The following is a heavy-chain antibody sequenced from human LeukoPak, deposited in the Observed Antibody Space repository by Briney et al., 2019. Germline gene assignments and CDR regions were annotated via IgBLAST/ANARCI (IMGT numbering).Heavy chain of an antibody. V-gene: IGHV3-23*01. CDR2: ISGSGGST. J-gene: IGHJ4*02. CDR3: ARYRSGGSRGFDY. D-gene: IGHD6-19*01. Sequence: PGGSLRLSCAASGFTFSSYAMSWVRQAPGKGLEWVSAISGSGGSTYYADSVKDRFTISRDNAKNSLYLQMNSLRAEDTAVYYCARYRSGGSRGFDYWGQGTLVTVSS. CDR1: GFTFSSYA.